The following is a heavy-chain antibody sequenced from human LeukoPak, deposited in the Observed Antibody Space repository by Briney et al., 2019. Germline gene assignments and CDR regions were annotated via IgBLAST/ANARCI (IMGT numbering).Heavy chain of an antibody. V-gene: IGHV4-39*01. Sequence: SETLSLTRSVSGGSITSSSYYWGWIRQPPEKGLEWIGSIYYTGGTNYSPSLKSRVTMSVDTFKNQFSLKLSSVTAADTAVYYCARGVTIFGVVTHFDYWGQGTLVTVSS. D-gene: IGHD3-3*01. CDR3: ARGVTIFGVVTHFDY. CDR1: GGSITSSSYY. CDR2: IYYTGGT. J-gene: IGHJ4*02.